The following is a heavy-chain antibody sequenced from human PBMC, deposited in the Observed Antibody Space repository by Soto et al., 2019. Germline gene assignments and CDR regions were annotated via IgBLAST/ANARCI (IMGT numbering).Heavy chain of an antibody. D-gene: IGHD3-10*01. CDR2: IYYSGST. Sequence: SETLSLTCTVSGGSISSGGYYWSWIRQHPGKGLEWIGYIYYSGSTYYNPSLKSRVTISVDTSKNQFSLKLSSVTAADTVVYYCARAEVVGELLSPTPDYWGQGTLVTVSS. CDR3: ARAEVVGELLSPTPDY. V-gene: IGHV4-31*03. CDR1: GGSISSGGYY. J-gene: IGHJ4*02.